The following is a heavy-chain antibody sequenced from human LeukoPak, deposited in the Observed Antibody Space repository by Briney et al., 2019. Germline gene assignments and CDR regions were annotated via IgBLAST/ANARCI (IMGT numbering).Heavy chain of an antibody. CDR1: GGSISSYY. CDR2: IYTSGST. CDR3: ARSGSGALEYYYYGMDV. J-gene: IGHJ6*02. V-gene: IGHV4-4*07. D-gene: IGHD3-10*01. Sequence: KPSETLSLTCTVSGGSISSYYWSWIRQPAGKGLEWIGRIYTSGSTNYNPSLKSRVTMSVDTSKNQCSLKLSSVTAADTAVYYCARSGSGALEYYYYGMDVWGQGTTVTVSS.